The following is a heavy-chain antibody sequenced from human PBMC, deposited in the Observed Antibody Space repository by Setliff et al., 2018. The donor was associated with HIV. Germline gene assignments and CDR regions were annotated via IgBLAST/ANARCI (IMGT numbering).Heavy chain of an antibody. J-gene: IGHJ3*01. CDR3: ARPRVFDSFDV. CDR1: GYMILGYK. V-gene: IGHV1-2*06. CDR2: ISPDNGVA. Sequence: VSVKVSCKASGYMILGYKMNWVRQAPGQGLEWIGRISPDNGVAEYAPKFQGRVRMTLDTSISTAYLEIPRLTSGDAAVYYCARPRVFDSFDVWGQGTRVTVSS.